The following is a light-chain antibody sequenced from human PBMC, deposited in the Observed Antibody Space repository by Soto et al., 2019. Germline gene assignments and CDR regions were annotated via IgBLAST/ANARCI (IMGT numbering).Light chain of an antibody. Sequence: QSALTQPRSVSGSPGQSVTISCTGTTGDVGGSGHVSWYQQHPGKAPKLVIYDANQRPSGVPDRFSGSKSGNTASLTISGLQAEDESDYYCCSHAGSLTWVFGGGTKLTVL. CDR3: CSHAGSLTWV. CDR1: TGDVGGSGH. J-gene: IGLJ3*02. CDR2: DAN. V-gene: IGLV2-11*01.